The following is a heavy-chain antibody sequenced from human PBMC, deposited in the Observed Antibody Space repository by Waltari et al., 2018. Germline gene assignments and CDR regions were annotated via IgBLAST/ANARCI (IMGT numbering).Heavy chain of an antibody. J-gene: IGHJ4*02. CDR2: ISPIVGTA. CDR3: ARASDRVAGLDY. D-gene: IGHD6-19*01. Sequence: QVHLVQSGAEVRKPGSSVKVSCKASGGTFSSYAINWVRQAPGQGLEWMGGISPIVGTANYAQKFQGRVTITTDESTSTAYMELSSLRSEDTAVYYCARASDRVAGLDYWGQGTLVTVSS. CDR1: GGTFSSYA. V-gene: IGHV1-69*05.